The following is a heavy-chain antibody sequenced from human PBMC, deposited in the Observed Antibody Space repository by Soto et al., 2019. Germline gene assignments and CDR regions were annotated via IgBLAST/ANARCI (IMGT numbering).Heavy chain of an antibody. J-gene: IGHJ4*02. CDR1: GGSISSGGYY. CDR2: ISYSGST. Sequence: QVQLQESGPGLVKPSQTLSLTCTVSGGSISSGGYYWSWIRQHPGKGLEWIGYISYSGSTYYNPALKRRGTISVDPSKNQFSLQLSSVTAADTAVYYCARVGSSTVAGNRGIDYWGQGTLVTVSS. CDR3: ARVGSSTVAGNRGIDY. D-gene: IGHD6-19*01. V-gene: IGHV4-31*03.